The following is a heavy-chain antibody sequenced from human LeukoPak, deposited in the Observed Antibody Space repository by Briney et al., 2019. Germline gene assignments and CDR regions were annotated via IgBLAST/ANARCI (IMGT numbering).Heavy chain of an antibody. CDR1: GGSISSGGYY. CDR3: ARITPMGYLEWFIYWYFDL. CDR2: IYHSGST. D-gene: IGHD3-3*01. J-gene: IGHJ2*01. V-gene: IGHV4-30-2*02. Sequence: PSQTLSLTCTVSGGSISSGGYYWSWIRQPPGKGLEWIGYIYHSGSTNYNPSLKSRVTISVDTSKNQFSLKLSSVTAADTAVYYCARITPMGYLEWFIYWYFDLWGRGTLVTVSS.